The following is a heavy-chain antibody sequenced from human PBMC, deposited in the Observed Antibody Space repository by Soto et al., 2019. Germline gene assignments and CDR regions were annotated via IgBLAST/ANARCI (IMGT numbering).Heavy chain of an antibody. V-gene: IGHV1-69*01. CDR3: ASKYSSSWYFDY. CDR2: IIPIFGTA. D-gene: IGHD6-13*01. Sequence: QVQLVQSGAEVKKPGSSVKVSCKASGGTFSSYAISWVGQAPGQGLEWMGGIIPIFGTANYAQKFQGRVTITADESTSTAYMELISLNSEDTAVYYCASKYSSSWYFDYWGQGTLVTVSS. J-gene: IGHJ4*02. CDR1: GGTFSSYA.